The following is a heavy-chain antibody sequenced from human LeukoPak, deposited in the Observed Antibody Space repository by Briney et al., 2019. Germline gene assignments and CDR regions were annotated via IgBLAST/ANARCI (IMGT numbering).Heavy chain of an antibody. CDR3: ASLRSSSGYYYYGMDV. D-gene: IGHD6-6*01. CDR1: GYTFTSYY. CDR2: INPNSGGT. J-gene: IGHJ6*02. V-gene: IGHV1-2*02. Sequence: ASVKVSCKASGYTFTSYYMHWVRQAPGQGLEWMGWINPNSGGTNYAQKFQGRVTMTRDTSISTAYMELSRLRSDDTAVYYCASLRSSSGYYYYGMDVWGQGTTVTVSS.